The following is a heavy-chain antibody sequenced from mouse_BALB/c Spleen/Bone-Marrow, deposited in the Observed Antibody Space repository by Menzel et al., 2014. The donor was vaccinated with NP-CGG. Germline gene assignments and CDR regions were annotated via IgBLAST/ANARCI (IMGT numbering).Heavy chain of an antibody. CDR2: IDPANGNT. J-gene: IGHJ3*01. CDR1: GFNIKDTY. D-gene: IGHD1-1*01. Sequence: EVQLQQSGAELVKPGASVKLSCTASGFNIKDTYMYWVKQRPEQGLEWIGRIDPANGNTKYDPKFQDKATITADTSSNTACLQLSSLTSEDTAVYYCARYYYGSSLFAYWGQGTLVTVSA. CDR3: ARYYYGSSLFAY. V-gene: IGHV14-3*02.